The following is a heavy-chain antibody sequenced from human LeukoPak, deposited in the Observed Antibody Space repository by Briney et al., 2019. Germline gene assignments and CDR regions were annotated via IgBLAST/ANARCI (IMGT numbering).Heavy chain of an antibody. V-gene: IGHV1-18*01. CDR3: RCSSWYLEDAFDI. CDR2: ISAYNGNT. D-gene: IGHD6-13*01. CDR1: SYTFTSYG. J-gene: IGHJ3*02. Sequence: ASVKVSCKASSYTFTSYGISWVRQAPGQGLVWMGWISAYNGNTNYAQKLQGRVTMTTDTSTSTAYMELRSLRSDDTAVYYCRCSSWYLEDAFDIWGQGTMVTVSS.